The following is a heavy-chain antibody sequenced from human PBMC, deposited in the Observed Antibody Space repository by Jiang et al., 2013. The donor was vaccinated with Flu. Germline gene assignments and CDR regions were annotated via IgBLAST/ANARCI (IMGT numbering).Heavy chain of an antibody. CDR3: ARLYQLLFWIDP. D-gene: IGHD1-7*01. CDR2: SLMGGNT. Sequence: GSGLVKPSQTPVPSPALSLVTPSKMVLTPGTGSGRHQGRAWNGLGTSLMGGNTDYNPSLKSRVTISVDTSKNQFSLKLNSVTAADTAVYYCARLYQLLFWIDPWGQGTLVTVSS. J-gene: IGHJ5*02. CDR1: VTPSKMVLTP. V-gene: IGHV4-30-2*01.